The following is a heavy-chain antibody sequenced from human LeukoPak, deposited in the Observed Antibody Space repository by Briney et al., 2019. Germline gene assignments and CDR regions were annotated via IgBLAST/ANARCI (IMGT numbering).Heavy chain of an antibody. D-gene: IGHD6-13*01. J-gene: IGHJ6*03. CDR1: GGTFSSYA. CDR3: ARAAAAGTWKSSIYYYYYYMDV. Sequence: ASVKVSCKASGGTFSSYAISWVRQAPGQGLEWMGGIIPIFGTANYAQKFQGRVTITTDESTSTAYMELSSLRSEDTAVYYRARAAAAGTWKSSIYYYYYYMDVWGKGTTVTVSS. V-gene: IGHV1-69*05. CDR2: IIPIFGTA.